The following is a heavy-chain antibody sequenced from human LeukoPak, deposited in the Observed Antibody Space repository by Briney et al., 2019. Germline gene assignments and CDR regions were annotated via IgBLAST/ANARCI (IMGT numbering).Heavy chain of an antibody. V-gene: IGHV3-30*04. CDR1: GFTFRSYA. Sequence: GGSLRLSCAATGFTFRSYAMHWVRQPPGKGLEWVALMTYDGSRINYADSVKGRFTISRDNFKNTLHLQMDSLRTEDTAVYYCARDGVVGARYNYYYHMDVWGKGSTVTVSS. J-gene: IGHJ6*03. D-gene: IGHD1-26*01. CDR3: ARDGVVGARYNYYYHMDV. CDR2: MTYDGSRI.